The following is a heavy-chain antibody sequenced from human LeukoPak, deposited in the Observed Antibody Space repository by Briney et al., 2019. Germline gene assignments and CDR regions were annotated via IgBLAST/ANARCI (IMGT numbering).Heavy chain of an antibody. V-gene: IGHV4-38-2*01. CDR3: ARRTGSGSYYVDS. Sequence: PSETLSLTCAVSGYSISSGYYWGWIRQPPGKGLEWIGSIYHSGSTYYNPSLKSRVTISVDTSKNQFSLKVTSVTAADTAVYYCARRTGSGSYYVDSWGQGTVVTVSS. J-gene: IGHJ4*02. CDR1: GYSISSGYY. D-gene: IGHD3-10*01. CDR2: IYHSGST.